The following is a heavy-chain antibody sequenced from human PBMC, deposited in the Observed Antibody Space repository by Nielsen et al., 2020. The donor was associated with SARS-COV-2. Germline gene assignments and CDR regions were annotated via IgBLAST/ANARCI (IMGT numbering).Heavy chain of an antibody. CDR1: GFSFTNYW. Sequence: KVSCKASGFSFTNYWISWVRQMPGKGLEWMGNIYPTDSHTNYSPSFQGHVTISADKSITTAYLQWSSLEASDSAMYYCARQPRSIISNWFDPWGQGTLVTVST. J-gene: IGHJ5*02. CDR2: IYPTDSHT. D-gene: IGHD1-14*01. V-gene: IGHV5-10-1*01. CDR3: ARQPRSIISNWFDP.